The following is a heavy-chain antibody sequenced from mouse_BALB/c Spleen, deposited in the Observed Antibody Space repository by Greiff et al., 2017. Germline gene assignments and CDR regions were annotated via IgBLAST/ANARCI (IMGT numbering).Heavy chain of an antibody. CDR3: TRELREAMDY. CDR1: GYTFTSYW. CDR2: INPSDSYT. V-gene: IGHV1-69*02. Sequence: QVQLQQPGAELVRPGASVKLSCKASGYTFTSYWINWVKQRPGQGLEWIGNINPSDSYTNYNQKFKDKATLTVDKSSSTAYMQLSSPTSEDSAVYYCTRELREAMDYWGQGTSVTVSS. J-gene: IGHJ4*01. D-gene: IGHD1-1*01.